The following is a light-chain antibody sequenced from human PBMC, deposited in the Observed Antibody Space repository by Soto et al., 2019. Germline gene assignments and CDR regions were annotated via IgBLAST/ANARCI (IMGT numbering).Light chain of an antibody. CDR3: QQYYNSPIT. CDR1: RSILSSSNNKNY. J-gene: IGKJ5*01. CDR2: WAS. Sequence: IVMTQSPDSLAVSLGERATINCKSSRSILSSSNNKNYLGWYQQKTGQPPKLLIYWASTRNSGVPDRFGGSGSGADFTLTISSLQAEDVALYYCQQYYNSPITFGQGTRLEIK. V-gene: IGKV4-1*01.